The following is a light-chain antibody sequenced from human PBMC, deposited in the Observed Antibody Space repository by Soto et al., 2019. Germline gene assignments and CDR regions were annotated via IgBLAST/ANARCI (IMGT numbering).Light chain of an antibody. CDR1: QSVSSIY. CDR2: GAS. V-gene: IGKV3-20*01. J-gene: IGKJ2*02. CDR3: PQYGSSRT. Sequence: EIVLTQSPGTLSLSPGERATLSCRASQSVSSIYLAWYQQKPGQAPRLLIYGASSRATGIPDRFSGTGSGTAFTLTISRLAPEDFAVSYLPQYGSSRTFVQGTKLEIK.